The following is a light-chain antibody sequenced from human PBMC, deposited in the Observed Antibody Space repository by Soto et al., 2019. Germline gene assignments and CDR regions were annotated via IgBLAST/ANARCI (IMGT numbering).Light chain of an antibody. CDR1: SSNIGSNT. CDR3: APWDDSLNGWV. Sequence: QSVLTQPPSASGTPGQRVTISCSGSSSNIGSNTVNWYQQLPGTAPKLLIYSDNQRPSGVPDRFSGSKSGTSASLAISGLQSEDEADYYCAPWDDSLNGWVFGVGTKLTVL. CDR2: SDN. J-gene: IGLJ3*02. V-gene: IGLV1-44*01.